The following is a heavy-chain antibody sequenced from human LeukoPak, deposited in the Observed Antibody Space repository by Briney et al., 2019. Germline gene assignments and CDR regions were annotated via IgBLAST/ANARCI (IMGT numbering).Heavy chain of an antibody. D-gene: IGHD1-20*01. J-gene: IGHJ4*02. CDR3: ARDPSNWNVNFDY. CDR1: GFTFSSYA. V-gene: IGHV3-30-3*01. CDR2: ISYDGSNK. Sequence: GGSLRLSCAASGFTFSSYAMHWVRQAPGKGLEWVAVISYDGSNKYYADSVKGRFTISRDNSKNTLYLQMNNLRAEDTAVYYCARDPSNWNVNFDYWGQGTLVTVSS.